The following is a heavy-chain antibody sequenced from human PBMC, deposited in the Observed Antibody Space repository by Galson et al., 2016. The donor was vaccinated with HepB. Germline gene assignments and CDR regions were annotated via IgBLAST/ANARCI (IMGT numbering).Heavy chain of an antibody. D-gene: IGHD3-22*01. J-gene: IGHJ3*02. Sequence: SLRLSCAGSGFTFSGHWMSWVRQAPGKGLEWVANIKQDGSEKYYVDSVKGRLTISRDNAKNSLYLQMNSLRAEDTAVYYCARVKRLNHYYDSSGYYYIRAHAGGAFDIWGQGTTVTVSS. CDR2: IKQDGSEK. V-gene: IGHV3-7*03. CDR3: ARVKRLNHYYDSSGYYYIRAHAGGAFDI. CDR1: GFTFSGHW.